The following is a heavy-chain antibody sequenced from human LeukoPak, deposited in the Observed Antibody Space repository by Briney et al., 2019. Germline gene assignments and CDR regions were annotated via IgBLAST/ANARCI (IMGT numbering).Heavy chain of an antibody. CDR2: INHSGST. CDR1: GGSITSSDW. J-gene: IGHJ5*02. Sequence: SETLSLTCAVSGGSITSSDWWSWIRQPPGKGLEWIGEINHSGSTNYNPALKSRVTISVDTSKNQFSLKLSSVTAADTAVYYCARVGYCSGGSCLPPWGQRTLVTVSS. D-gene: IGHD2-15*01. V-gene: IGHV4-4*02. CDR3: ARVGYCSGGSCLPP.